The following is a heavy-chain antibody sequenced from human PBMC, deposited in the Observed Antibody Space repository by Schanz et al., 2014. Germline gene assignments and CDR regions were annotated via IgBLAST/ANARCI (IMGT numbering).Heavy chain of an antibody. CDR2: IATSSSTR. Sequence: VQLVESGGGVVQPGRSLRLSCAASGFTFGSYSMNWVRQVPGKGLEWLSYIATSSSTRHYADSVKGRFTISRDNAKNSLFLQMNSLRVEDTAVYYCARLPVGYGSGIWDVWGQGTSVTVSS. CDR3: ARLPVGYGSGIWDV. CDR1: GFTFGSYS. V-gene: IGHV3-48*01. J-gene: IGHJ6*02. D-gene: IGHD3-10*01.